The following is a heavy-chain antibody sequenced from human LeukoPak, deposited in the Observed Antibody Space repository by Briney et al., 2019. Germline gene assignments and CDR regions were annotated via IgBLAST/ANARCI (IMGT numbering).Heavy chain of an antibody. D-gene: IGHD5-24*01. Sequence: GESLQISCKGSGYSFTTYWISWVRQLPGKGLEWMGRIDPSDSYNNYSPSFQGHVTISADKSISTAYLQWSSLKASDTAMYYCARLETGWVDYWGQGSLVTVSS. CDR2: IDPSDSYN. CDR3: ARLETGWVDY. V-gene: IGHV5-10-1*01. CDR1: GYSFTTYW. J-gene: IGHJ4*02.